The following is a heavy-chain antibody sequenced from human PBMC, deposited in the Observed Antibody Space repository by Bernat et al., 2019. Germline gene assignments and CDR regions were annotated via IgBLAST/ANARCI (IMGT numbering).Heavy chain of an antibody. D-gene: IGHD2-2*01. CDR3: ARKCLRGSHFYSFGMDV. J-gene: IGHJ6*02. V-gene: IGHV1-18*01. Sequence: QAQLVQSGSEVKKPGASVMVSCKASGYTFSNYAITWVRQAPGQGLEWMGWISGYNGNTDYAQKLQGRVTLTTDTSTSTDYMELRSLRSDDTAVYYCARKCLRGSHFYSFGMDVWGQGTTVTVSS. CDR1: GYTFSNYA. CDR2: ISGYNGNT.